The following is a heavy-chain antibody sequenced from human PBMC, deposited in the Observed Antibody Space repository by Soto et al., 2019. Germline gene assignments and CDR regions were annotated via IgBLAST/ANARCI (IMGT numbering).Heavy chain of an antibody. CDR3: AFKYYYDSSGYGGGMDV. Sequence: ASVKVSCKASDFSFTSHGISWVRQAPGKGLEWMGGFDPEDGETIYAQKFQGRVTMTEDTSTDTAYMELSSLRSEDTAVYYCAFKYYYDSSGYGGGMDVWGQGTTVTVSS. CDR1: DFSFTSHG. J-gene: IGHJ6*02. V-gene: IGHV1-24*01. D-gene: IGHD3-22*01. CDR2: FDPEDGET.